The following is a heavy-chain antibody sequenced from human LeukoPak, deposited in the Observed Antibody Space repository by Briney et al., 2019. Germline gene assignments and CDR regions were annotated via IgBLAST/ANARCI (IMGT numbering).Heavy chain of an antibody. CDR3: ARDWVAAAGKNWFDP. J-gene: IGHJ5*02. V-gene: IGHV1-69*04. CDR1: GGTFISYA. D-gene: IGHD6-13*01. CDR2: IIPILGIA. Sequence: ASVKVSCKASGGTFISYAISWVRQAPGQGLEWMGRIIPILGIANYAQKFQGRVTITADKSTSTAYMELSSLRSEDTAVYYCARDWVAAAGKNWFDPWGQGTLVTVSS.